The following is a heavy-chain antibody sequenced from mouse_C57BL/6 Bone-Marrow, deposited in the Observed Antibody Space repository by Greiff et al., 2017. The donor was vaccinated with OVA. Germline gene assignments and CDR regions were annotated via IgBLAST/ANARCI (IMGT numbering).Heavy chain of an antibody. CDR2: IDPENGDT. D-gene: IGHD2-4*01. CDR3: TTAYDYDPSWFAY. CDR1: GFNIKDDY. V-gene: IGHV14-4*01. J-gene: IGHJ3*01. Sequence: VQLQQSGAELVRPGASVKLSCTASGFNIKDDYMHWVKQRPEQGLEWIGWIDPENGDTEYASKFQGKATITADTSSNTAYLQLSSLTSEDTAVYYCTTAYDYDPSWFAYWGQGTLVTVSA.